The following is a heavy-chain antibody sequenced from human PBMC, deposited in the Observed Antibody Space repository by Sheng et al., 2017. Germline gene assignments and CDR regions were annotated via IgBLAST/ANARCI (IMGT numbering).Heavy chain of an antibody. CDR1: GGSFRGYY. D-gene: IGHD2-2*01. CDR2: INHSGST. J-gene: IGHJ4*02. CDR3: ARPVDCSSTSCFGVGFDY. Sequence: QVQLQQWGAGLLKPSETLSLTCAVYGGSFRGYYWSWIRQPPGKGLEWIGEINHSGSTNYNPSLKSRVTISVDTSKNQFSLKLSSVTGADTAVYYCARPVDCSSTSCFGVGFDYWGQGTLVTVSS. V-gene: IGHV4-34*02.